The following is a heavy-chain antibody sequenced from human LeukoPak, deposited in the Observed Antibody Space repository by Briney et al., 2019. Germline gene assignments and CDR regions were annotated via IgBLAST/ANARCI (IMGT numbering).Heavy chain of an antibody. J-gene: IGHJ4*02. CDR2: IGPTGTDR. V-gene: IGHV3-21*01. CDR1: GFTFSSCG. Sequence: GGSLRLSCAASGFTFSSCGLNWVRQAPGKGLEWVSSIGPTGTDRYYADSVRGRFTISRDNAKNSMYLQMDSLRDEDTAVYYCATGTIGRHYDYWGQGTLLTVSS. D-gene: IGHD1-14*01. CDR3: ATGTIGRHYDY.